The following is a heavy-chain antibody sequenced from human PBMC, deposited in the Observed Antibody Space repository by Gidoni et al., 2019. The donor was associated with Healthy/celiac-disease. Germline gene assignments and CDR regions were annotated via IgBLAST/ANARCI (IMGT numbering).Heavy chain of an antibody. CDR3: ARRGISGGNSPNDY. CDR1: GASIRSGGYY. Sequence: QVQLQESGTGLVKPSQTLSLTCTVSGASIRSGGYYWSWSRQHPGQGLEWIGYIYYSGSTYYNPSLKSRVTISVDTSKNQFSLKLSSVTAADTAVYYCARRGISGGNSPNDYWGQGTLVTVSS. J-gene: IGHJ4*02. V-gene: IGHV4-31*03. CDR2: IYYSGST. D-gene: IGHD2-21*02.